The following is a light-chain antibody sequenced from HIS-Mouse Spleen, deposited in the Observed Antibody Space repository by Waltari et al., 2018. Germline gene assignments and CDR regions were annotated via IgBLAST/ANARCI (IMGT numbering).Light chain of an antibody. CDR2: GAS. J-gene: IGKJ2*01. CDR1: QSVSSSY. CDR3: QQYGSSPRT. Sequence: ELVLTQSPGTLSLSPGDIATLSCRASQSVSSSYLAWYQQKPGQAPRLLIYGASSRATGIPDRFSGSGSGTDFTLTISRLEPEDFAVYYCQQYGSSPRTFGQGTKLEIK. V-gene: IGKV3-20*01.